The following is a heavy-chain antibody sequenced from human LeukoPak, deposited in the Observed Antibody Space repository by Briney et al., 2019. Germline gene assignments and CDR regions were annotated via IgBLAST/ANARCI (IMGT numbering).Heavy chain of an antibody. V-gene: IGHV1-18*01. Sequence: GASVKVSCKASGYTFTSYGISWVRQAPGQGLEWMGWISAYNGNTNYAQKLQGRVTMTTDTSTSTAYMELRSLRSDDTAVYYCAREIGGYYSLGYMDVWGKGTTVTVSS. J-gene: IGHJ6*03. CDR3: AREIGGYYSLGYMDV. CDR1: GYTFTSYG. CDR2: ISAYNGNT. D-gene: IGHD3-22*01.